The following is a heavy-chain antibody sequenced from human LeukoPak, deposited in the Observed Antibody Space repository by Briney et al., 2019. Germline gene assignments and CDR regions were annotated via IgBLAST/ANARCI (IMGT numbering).Heavy chain of an antibody. D-gene: IGHD2-2*01. CDR2: IYTSGST. J-gene: IGHJ5*02. CDR3: ARQGVPAAPRWFDP. Sequence: SETLSLTCTASGGSISSYYWSWIRQPPGKGLEWIGYIYTSGSTNYNPSLKSRVTISVDTSKNQFSLKLSSVTAADTAVYYCARQGVPAAPRWFDPWGQGTLVTVSS. V-gene: IGHV4-4*09. CDR1: GGSISSYY.